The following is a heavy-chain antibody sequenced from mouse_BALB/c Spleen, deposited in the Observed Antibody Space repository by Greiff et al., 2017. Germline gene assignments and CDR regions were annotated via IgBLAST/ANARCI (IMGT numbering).Heavy chain of an antibody. CDR3: ARSYDGYYSYFDY. D-gene: IGHD2-3*01. J-gene: IGHJ2*01. V-gene: IGHV1-80*01. Sequence: QVQLKESGAELVRPGSSVKISCKASGYAFSSYWMNWVKQRPGQGLEWIGQIYPGDGDTNYNGKFKGKATLTADKSSSTAYMQLSSLTSEDSAVYFCARSYDGYYSYFDYWGQGTTLTVSS. CDR1: GYAFSSYW. CDR2: IYPGDGDT.